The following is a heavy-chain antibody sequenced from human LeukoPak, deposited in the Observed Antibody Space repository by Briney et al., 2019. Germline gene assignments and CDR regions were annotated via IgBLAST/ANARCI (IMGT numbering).Heavy chain of an antibody. CDR2: INQDGREA. CDR3: ASGGGSRSSTFDCASTSCPVDY. D-gene: IGHD2-2*01. CDR1: ALSLNTLW. Sequence: GGSLRLSCVPSALSLNTLWMTWVSQAPGEWLEWVANINQDGREANYVHSVKGRFTISRDNAKNSLYLELNSLRGDDTAVYFCASGGGSRSSTFDCASTSCPVDYWGQGTQVTVSS. V-gene: IGHV3-7*01. J-gene: IGHJ4*02.